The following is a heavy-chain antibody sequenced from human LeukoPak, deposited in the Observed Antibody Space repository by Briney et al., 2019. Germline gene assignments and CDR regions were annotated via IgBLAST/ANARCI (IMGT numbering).Heavy chain of an antibody. CDR1: GFTFSSYA. D-gene: IGHD3-10*01. CDR3: AEKHITMVRGVPDY. CDR2: ISGSGGST. V-gene: IGHV3-23*01. J-gene: IGHJ4*02. Sequence: GGSLRLSCAASGFTFSSYAMSWVRQAPGKGLEWVSAISGSGGSTYYADSVKGRFTISRDNSKNTLYLQMNSLGAEDTAVYYCAEKHITMVRGVPDYWGQGTLVTVSS.